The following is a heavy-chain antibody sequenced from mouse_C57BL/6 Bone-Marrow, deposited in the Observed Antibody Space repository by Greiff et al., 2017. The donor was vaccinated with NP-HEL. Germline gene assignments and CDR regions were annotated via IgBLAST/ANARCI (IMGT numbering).Heavy chain of an antibody. CDR1: GFNIKDDY. CDR2: IDPENGDT. CDR3: TTRDGSSPFAY. J-gene: IGHJ3*01. D-gene: IGHD1-1*01. V-gene: IGHV14-4*01. Sequence: VQLKESGAELVRPGASVKLSCTASGFNIKDDYMHWVKQRPEQGLEWIGWIDPENGDTEYASKFQGKATITADTSSNTAYLQLSSLTSEDTAVYYCTTRDGSSPFAYWGQGTLVTVSA.